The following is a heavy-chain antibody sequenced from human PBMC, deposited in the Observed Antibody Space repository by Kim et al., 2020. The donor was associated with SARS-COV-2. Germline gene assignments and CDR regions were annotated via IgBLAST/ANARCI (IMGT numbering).Heavy chain of an antibody. J-gene: IGHJ3*02. CDR3: PRHSHGSCRLRDAFDT. V-gene: IGHV4-59*08. D-gene: IGHD3-10*01. CDR2: IYYSGST. CDR1: GGSISSYY. Sequence: SETLSLTCTVSGGSISSYYWSWIRQPPGKGLEGIGYIYYSGSTNYNPSLKSRVTIAVDTAKHQLSLKLCSGTAADTAVHYGPRHSHGSCRLRDAFDTCG.